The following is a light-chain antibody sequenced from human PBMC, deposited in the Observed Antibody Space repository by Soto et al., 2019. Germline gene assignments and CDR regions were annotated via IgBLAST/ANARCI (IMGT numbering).Light chain of an antibody. CDR2: AAS. V-gene: IGKV1-39*01. CDR3: QQSFSTPYI. Sequence: DFQVTQSPSSLSASVGDRVTITCRASQSVNDYLNWYQQRPGKAPRLLIYAASTLHSGVPSRFSGSGFGIDFSLTITSLQPEDFATYYCQQSFSTPYIFGQGTKLEIK. J-gene: IGKJ2*01. CDR1: QSVNDY.